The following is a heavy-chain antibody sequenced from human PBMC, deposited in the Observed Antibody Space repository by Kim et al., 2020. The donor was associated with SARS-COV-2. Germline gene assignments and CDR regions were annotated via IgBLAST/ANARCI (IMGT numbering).Heavy chain of an antibody. CDR1: GYTFTSYA. Sequence: ASVKVSCKASGYTFTSYAMHWVRQAPGQRLEWMGWINAGNGNTKYSQKFQGRVTITRDTSASTAYMELSSLRSEDTAVYYCARGGLLLWFGAWFDPWGQGTLVTVSS. CDR3: ARGGLLLWFGAWFDP. J-gene: IGHJ5*02. CDR2: INAGNGNT. V-gene: IGHV1-3*01. D-gene: IGHD3-10*01.